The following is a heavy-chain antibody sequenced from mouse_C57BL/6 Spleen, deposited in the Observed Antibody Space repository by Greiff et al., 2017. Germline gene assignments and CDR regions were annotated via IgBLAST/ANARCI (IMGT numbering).Heavy chain of an antibody. V-gene: IGHV14-2*01. CDR3: ARGGTTVVPYAMDY. CDR1: GFNIKDYY. Sequence: VQLQQSGAELVKPGASVKLSCTASGFNIKDYYMHWVKQRTEQGLEWIGRIAPEDGETKYAPKFKGKATITADTSSNTAYLQLSSLTSEDTADYYCARGGTTVVPYAMDYWGQGTSVTVSS. CDR2: IAPEDGET. J-gene: IGHJ4*01. D-gene: IGHD1-1*01.